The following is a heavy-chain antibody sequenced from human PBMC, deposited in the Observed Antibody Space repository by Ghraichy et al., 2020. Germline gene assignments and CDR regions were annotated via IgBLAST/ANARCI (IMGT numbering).Heavy chain of an antibody. J-gene: IGHJ4*02. Sequence: GESLNISCAASGFTFSSYSMNWVRQAPGKGLEWVSYISSSSSTIYYADSVKGRFTISRDNAKNSLYLQMNSLRAEDSAVYYCAREGYYRFDYWGQGTLVTVSS. CDR2: ISSSSSTI. CDR3: AREGYYRFDY. V-gene: IGHV3-48*01. D-gene: IGHD2-21*01. CDR1: GFTFSSYS.